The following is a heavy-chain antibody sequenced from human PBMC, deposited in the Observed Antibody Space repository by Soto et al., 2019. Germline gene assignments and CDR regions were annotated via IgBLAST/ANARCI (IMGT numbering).Heavy chain of an antibody. Sequence: GESLKISCAASGFTFSSYAMSWVRQAPGKGLEWVSAISSSGGSTYYADSVKGRFTISRDNSKNTLYLQMNSLRAEDTAVYYCAKFSYDSSGYLFDYWGQGTLVTVSS. J-gene: IGHJ4*02. V-gene: IGHV3-23*01. CDR2: ISSSGGST. D-gene: IGHD3-22*01. CDR3: AKFSYDSSGYLFDY. CDR1: GFTFSSYA.